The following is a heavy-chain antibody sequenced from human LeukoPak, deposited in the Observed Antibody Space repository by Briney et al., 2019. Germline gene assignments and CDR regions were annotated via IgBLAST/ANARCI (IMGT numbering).Heavy chain of an antibody. D-gene: IGHD7-27*01. CDR1: GYTFTSYG. CDR2: ISAYNGNT. J-gene: IGHJ2*01. Sequence: GASVKVSCKASGYTFTSYGISWVRQAPGQGLEWMGWISAYNGNTNYAQKLQGRVTMTTDTSTSTAYMELRSLRSDDTAVYYCARILAPGDKDYWYFDLWDRGTLVTVSS. V-gene: IGHV1-18*01. CDR3: ARILAPGDKDYWYFDL.